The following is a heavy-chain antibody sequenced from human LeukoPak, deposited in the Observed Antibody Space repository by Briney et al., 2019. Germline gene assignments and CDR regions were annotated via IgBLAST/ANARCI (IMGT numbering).Heavy chain of an antibody. J-gene: IGHJ4*02. Sequence: PGGSLRLSCAASGFTFSSFGMHWVRQAPGKGLEWVAVISYDGSNKYYADSVKGRFTISRDNSKNTLYLQMNSLRAEDTAVYYCAKDPSVTPTYFGYWGQGTLVTVSS. CDR2: ISYDGSNK. CDR3: AKDPSVTPTYFGY. CDR1: GFTFSSFG. D-gene: IGHD4-11*01. V-gene: IGHV3-30*18.